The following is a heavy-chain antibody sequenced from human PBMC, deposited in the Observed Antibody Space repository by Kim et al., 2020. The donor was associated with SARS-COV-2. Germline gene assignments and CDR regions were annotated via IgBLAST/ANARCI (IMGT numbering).Heavy chain of an antibody. Sequence: GGSLRLSCAASGFTVSSNYMSWVRQAPGKGLEWVSVIYSGGSTYYADSVKGRFTISRDNSKNTLYLQMNSLRAEDTAVYYCARAGYYYDSSGYSLSDGMDVWGQGTTVTVSS. J-gene: IGHJ6*02. CDR3: ARAGYYYDSSGYSLSDGMDV. D-gene: IGHD3-22*01. V-gene: IGHV3-53*01. CDR2: IYSGGST. CDR1: GFTVSSNY.